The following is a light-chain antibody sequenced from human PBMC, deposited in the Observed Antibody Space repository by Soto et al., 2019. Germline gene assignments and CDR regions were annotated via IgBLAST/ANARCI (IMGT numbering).Light chain of an antibody. CDR1: PSISSW. J-gene: IGKJ1*01. CDR3: QQYNSYTGS. Sequence: DIQMTQSPSTLSASVGDRVTITCRASPSISSWLAWYQQKPGKAPKLLIYDASSLESGVPSRFSGSGSGTEFTLTIRSLQPDDFATYYCQQYNSYTGSFGQGTKVEIK. CDR2: DAS. V-gene: IGKV1-5*01.